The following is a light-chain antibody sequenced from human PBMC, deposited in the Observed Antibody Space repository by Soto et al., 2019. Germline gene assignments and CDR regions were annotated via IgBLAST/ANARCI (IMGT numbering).Light chain of an antibody. CDR3: XQRSNWLLT. J-gene: IGKJ4*01. Sequence: EIVLTQSPATLSLSPGERATLSCRASQSVSSYLAWYQQKPGQAPRLLIYDASNRATGIPARFSGSGSGTXXXXXXXXXXPEDXXXXXXXQRSNWLLTFGGGTKVEIK. CDR2: DAS. V-gene: IGKV3-11*01. CDR1: QSVSSY.